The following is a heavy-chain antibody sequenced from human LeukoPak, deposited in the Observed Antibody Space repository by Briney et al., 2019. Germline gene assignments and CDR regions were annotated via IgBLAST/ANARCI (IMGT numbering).Heavy chain of an antibody. V-gene: IGHV1-8*02. CDR3: ARGLRYYDSSGYYSEADAFDI. CDR2: MNPNSGNT. J-gene: IGHJ3*02. CDR1: VYTFTIYD. D-gene: IGHD3-22*01. Sequence: GASVTVSFTSAVYTFTIYDINWVRQATGQGHEWRGWMNPNSGNTGYAQKFQGRVTMTRNTSISTAYMELSSLRSEDTAVYYCARGLRYYDSSGYYSEADAFDIWGQGTMVTVSS.